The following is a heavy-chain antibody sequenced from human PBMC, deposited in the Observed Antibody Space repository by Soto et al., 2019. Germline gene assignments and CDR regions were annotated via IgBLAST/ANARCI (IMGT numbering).Heavy chain of an antibody. V-gene: IGHV1-2*02. CDR3: ARDVYSVEY. CDR2: INPHSGDT. Sequence: GASVKVSCKTSGYTFAGHYLHWIRQAPGQGPEWMGWINPHSGDTNYAEKFQGRVTMTRDTSFSTAYMELSRLRSDDTAMYYCARDVYSVEYWGQGTLVTVSS. J-gene: IGHJ4*02. CDR1: GYTFAGHY. D-gene: IGHD2-8*01.